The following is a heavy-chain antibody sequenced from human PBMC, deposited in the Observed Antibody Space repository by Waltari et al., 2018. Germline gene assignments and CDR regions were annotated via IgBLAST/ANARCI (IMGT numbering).Heavy chain of an antibody. CDR3: AKGIAAAGKKYFDQ. V-gene: IGHV3-9*01. Sequence: DVQLVESGGGLVQPGQSLRLSCEASGFRFHDFAMYWVRRIPGKGLEWVSGISWNRYRIEYGDSVKGRVTSSRDNAEKSLYLQLNNLTKEDTALYYCAKGIAAAGKKYFDQWGQGTLVTVSS. CDR1: GFRFHDFA. CDR2: ISWNRYRI. J-gene: IGHJ4*02. D-gene: IGHD6-13*01.